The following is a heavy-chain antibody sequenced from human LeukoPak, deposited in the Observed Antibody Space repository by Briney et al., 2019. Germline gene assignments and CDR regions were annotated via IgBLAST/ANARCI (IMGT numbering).Heavy chain of an antibody. J-gene: IGHJ5*02. CDR1: GFTFSSYE. CDR3: ARASGSYTT. CDR2: ISSSGSTI. V-gene: IGHV3-48*03. Sequence: GSLRLSCAASGFTFSSYEMNWVRQAPGKGLEWISYISSSGSTIYYADSVKGRSSISRDNAKNSLYLQMNSLRAEDTAAYYCARASGSYTTWGQGTLVTVSS. D-gene: IGHD1-26*01.